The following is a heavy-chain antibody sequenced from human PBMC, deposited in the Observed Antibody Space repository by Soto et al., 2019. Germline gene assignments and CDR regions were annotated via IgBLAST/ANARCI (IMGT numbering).Heavy chain of an antibody. CDR1: GFTFRSYV. Sequence: QVHLVESGGGVVQPGTSLRVSCVGSGFTFRSYVIHWVRQAPGKGLEWVALTSYDGSDKYYGDSVRGRFTISRDNSRNTVDLQMDSLRLKDTALYSCARWGTTGGLDVWGQGTLVSVSS. J-gene: IGHJ1*01. D-gene: IGHD3-16*01. CDR2: TSYDGSDK. V-gene: IGHV3-30*19. CDR3: ARWGTTGGLDV.